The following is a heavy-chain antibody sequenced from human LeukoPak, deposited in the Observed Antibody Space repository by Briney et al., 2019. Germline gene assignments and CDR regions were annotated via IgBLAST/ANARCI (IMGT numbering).Heavy chain of an antibody. D-gene: IGHD3-22*01. CDR2: ISGSSIST. Sequence: GGSLRLSCAVSGFTFSSYVMSWVRQAPGKGLEWVSAISGSSISTHYADSVKGRFTISRDNSKNTLYLQMNSLRAEDTAVYYCARENRITMIVVAFDYWGQGTLVTVSS. V-gene: IGHV3-23*01. CDR3: ARENRITMIVVAFDY. J-gene: IGHJ4*02. CDR1: GFTFSSYV.